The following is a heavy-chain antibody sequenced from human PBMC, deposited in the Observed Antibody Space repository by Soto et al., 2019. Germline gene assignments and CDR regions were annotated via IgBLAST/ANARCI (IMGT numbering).Heavy chain of an antibody. D-gene: IGHD3-10*01. J-gene: IGHJ4*02. Sequence: QITLKESGPTLVKPTQTLTLTCSFSGFSLSTTGVGVGWIRQSPGKALEWLAIIYWDNDKRYSPSLKSRVTIPKDTSKNQVVLTVTNMDHVDTGTYYCARSLWFGELHWGQGALVTVSS. CDR1: GFSLSTTGVG. CDR3: ARSLWFGELH. V-gene: IGHV2-5*02. CDR2: IYWDNDK.